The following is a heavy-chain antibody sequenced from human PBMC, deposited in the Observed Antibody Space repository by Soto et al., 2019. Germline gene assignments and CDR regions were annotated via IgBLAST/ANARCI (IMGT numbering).Heavy chain of an antibody. CDR2: IGYDGSNK. Sequence: QEQLVESGGGVVQPGRSLRLSCAASGFTFSSYGMHWVRQVPGEGLEWVAVIGYDGSNKYYADSVKGRFTISRDNSKDTLYLEMNSLRAEDTAVYYCARDGGYYGAGSYFDPWGQGSLVTVSS. CDR1: GFTFSSYG. J-gene: IGHJ5*02. V-gene: IGHV3-33*01. CDR3: ARDGGYYGAGSYFDP. D-gene: IGHD3-10*01.